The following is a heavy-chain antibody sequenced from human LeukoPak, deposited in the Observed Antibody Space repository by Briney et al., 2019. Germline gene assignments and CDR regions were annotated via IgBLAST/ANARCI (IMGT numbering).Heavy chain of an antibody. CDR1: GFTFSSYW. CDR3: ARGGRKTVAGTIDY. CDR2: ISSSSSYI. V-gene: IGHV3-21*01. J-gene: IGHJ4*02. D-gene: IGHD1-1*01. Sequence: PGGSLRLSCAASGFTFSSYWMTWVRQAPGKGLEWVSSISSSSSYIYYADSVKGRFTISRDNAKNSLYLQMNSLRAEDTAVYYCARGGRKTVAGTIDYWGQGTLVTVSS.